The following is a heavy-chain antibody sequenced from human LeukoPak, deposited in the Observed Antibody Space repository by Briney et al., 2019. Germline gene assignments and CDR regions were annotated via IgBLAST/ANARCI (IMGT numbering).Heavy chain of an antibody. D-gene: IGHD6-19*01. J-gene: IGHJ6*02. CDR2: IYSGGST. CDR1: GFTVSSNY. Sequence: GGSLRLSCAASGFTVSSNYMSWVRQAPGKGLEWVSVIYSGGSTYYADSVKGRFTISRDNSKNTLYLQMNSLRAEDTAVYYCARDATHSGPAGYYYYYGMDVWGQGTTVTVSS. CDR3: ARDATHSGPAGYYYYYGMDV. V-gene: IGHV3-53*01.